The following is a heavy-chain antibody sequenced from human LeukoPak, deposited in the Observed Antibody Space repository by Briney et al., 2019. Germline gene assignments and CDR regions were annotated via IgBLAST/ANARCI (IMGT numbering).Heavy chain of an antibody. J-gene: IGHJ5*02. CDR1: GFTFSTYG. Sequence: GGSLRLSCAASGFTFSTYGMHWVRQAPGKGLEWVAVVSSDGSIDYYADSLRGRFTVSRDNSKNTMFLQFNTLRPEDTAVYYCAREGMGTTFSAWFEPWGQGTLVTASS. V-gene: IGHV3-30*03. D-gene: IGHD1-7*01. CDR2: VSSDGSID. CDR3: AREGMGTTFSAWFEP.